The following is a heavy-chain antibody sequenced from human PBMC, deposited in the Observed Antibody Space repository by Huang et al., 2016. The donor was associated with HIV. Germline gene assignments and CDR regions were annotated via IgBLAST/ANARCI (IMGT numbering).Heavy chain of an antibody. V-gene: IGHV3-23*01. CDR3: AKDPSSPYGDSYFEQ. CDR2: SRGSGHST. Sequence: EVQLLESGGGLVQPGGSLRLSCAASGFTFIDFAMSWVRQAPGKGLEWVSASRGSGHSTYDADSVKGRFTISRDNSKNTRYLQMNKLRVEDTAVYFCAKDPSSPYGDSYFEQWGQGTLVTVSP. J-gene: IGHJ4*02. D-gene: IGHD4-17*01. CDR1: GFTFIDFA.